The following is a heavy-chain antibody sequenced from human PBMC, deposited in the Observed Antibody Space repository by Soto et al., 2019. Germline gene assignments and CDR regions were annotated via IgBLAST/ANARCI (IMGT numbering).Heavy chain of an antibody. D-gene: IGHD2-21*01. V-gene: IGHV1-18*04. J-gene: IGHJ5*02. CDR3: ARLLVGSRRLYNWFDP. CDR2: ISAYNGNT. Sequence: ASVKVSCKASGYTFTSYGISWVRQAPGQGLEWMGWISAYNGNTNYAQKLQGRVTMTTDTSTSTAYMELRSLRSDDTAVYYCARLLVGSRRLYNWFDPWGQGTLVTVS. CDR1: GYTFTSYG.